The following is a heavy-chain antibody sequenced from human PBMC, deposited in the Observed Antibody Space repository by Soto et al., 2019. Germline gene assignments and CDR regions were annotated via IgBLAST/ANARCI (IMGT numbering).Heavy chain of an antibody. Sequence: QVHLVESGGAVVQPGGSLRLSCAGSGFTFGDYNMNWIRRAPGKGLELVSYISRSSTYTKFADSVKGRFVVSRDNARNSLFLQMNSLRAEDTAVYYCARVDSDSSGQYLEYWGQGTLVTVSS. V-gene: IGHV3-11*06. CDR1: GFTFGDYN. CDR2: ISRSSTYT. J-gene: IGHJ4*02. D-gene: IGHD3-22*01. CDR3: ARVDSDSSGQYLEY.